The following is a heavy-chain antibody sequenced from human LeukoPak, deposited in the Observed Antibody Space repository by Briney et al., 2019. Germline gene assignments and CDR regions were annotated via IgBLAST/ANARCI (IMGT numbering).Heavy chain of an antibody. J-gene: IGHJ6*02. CDR3: ARDGTYYDFWSGAEYYYYGVDV. V-gene: IGHV3-33*01. CDR2: IWYDGSKK. CDR1: GFTLSSYG. Sequence: GGSLRLSCAASGFTLSSYGMHWVRQARGRGLEWVAVIWYDGSKKYYADSVKGRFTISRDNSKNTLYLQMNSLRAEDTAVYYCARDGTYYDFWSGAEYYYYGVDVWGQGTTVTVSS. D-gene: IGHD3-3*01.